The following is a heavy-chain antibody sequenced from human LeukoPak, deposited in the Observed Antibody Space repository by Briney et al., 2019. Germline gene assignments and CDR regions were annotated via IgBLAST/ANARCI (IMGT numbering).Heavy chain of an antibody. D-gene: IGHD1-26*01. CDR1: GFTFSNYW. Sequence: GGSLRLSCAASGFTFSNYWMHWVRQAPGKGLEWVAVISYDGSNKYYADSVKGRFTISRDNAKNSLYLQMNSLRAEDTAVYYCARDRVGATFLDYWGQGTLVTVSS. J-gene: IGHJ4*02. CDR3: ARDRVGATFLDY. CDR2: ISYDGSNK. V-gene: IGHV3-30*03.